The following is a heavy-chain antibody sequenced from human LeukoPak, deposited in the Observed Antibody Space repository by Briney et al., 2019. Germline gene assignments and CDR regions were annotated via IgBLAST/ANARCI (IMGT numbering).Heavy chain of an antibody. V-gene: IGHV1-69*05. D-gene: IGHD3-3*02. Sequence: SVKVSCKASGGTFSSYAISWVRQAPGQGLEWMGGIIPIFGTANYAQKFQGRVTITTDESTSTAYMELSSLRSEDTAVYYCARSLWRIRVANEEHCYYMDVWGKGTTVTVSS. CDR1: GGTFSSYA. J-gene: IGHJ6*03. CDR2: IIPIFGTA. CDR3: ARSLWRIRVANEEHCYYMDV.